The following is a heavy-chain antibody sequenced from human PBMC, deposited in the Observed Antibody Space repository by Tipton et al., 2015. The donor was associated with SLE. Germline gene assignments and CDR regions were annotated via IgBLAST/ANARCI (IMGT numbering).Heavy chain of an antibody. CDR3: ARVGYSGTSPYYYYYMDV. CDR2: VHSSGRT. Sequence: TLSLTCTVSGGSISHYYWSWVRQPAGKGLEWFGRVHSSGRTLYNPSPNSRVTVSVGTSKSQFSLKLTSVIAADTAVYYCARVGYSGTSPYYYYYMDVWGKGTTVTVSS. V-gene: IGHV4-4*07. D-gene: IGHD1-26*01. J-gene: IGHJ6*03. CDR1: GGSISHYY.